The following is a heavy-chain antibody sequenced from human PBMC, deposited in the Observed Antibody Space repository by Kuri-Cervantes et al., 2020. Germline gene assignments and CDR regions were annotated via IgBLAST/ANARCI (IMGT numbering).Heavy chain of an antibody. V-gene: IGHV4-61*01. D-gene: IGHD2-2*01. J-gene: IGHJ5*02. Sequence: SETLSLTCTVSGGSFSSGSYYWIWLRQPPGKGLEWIGYIYYSGSTNYNPSLKSRVTISVDTSKNQFSLKLSSVTAADTAVYYCARGAIGYCSSTSCYRGRSSSKNWFDPWGQGTLVTVSS. CDR3: ARGAIGYCSSTSCYRGRSSSKNWFDP. CDR1: GGSFSSGSYY. CDR2: IYYSGST.